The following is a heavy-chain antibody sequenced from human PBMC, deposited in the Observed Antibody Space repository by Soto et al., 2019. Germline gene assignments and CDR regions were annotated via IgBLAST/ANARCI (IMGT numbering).Heavy chain of an antibody. CDR3: ATSTYDDFWSGSF. J-gene: IGHJ4*02. Sequence: AAVXVSCKASGYTFTSYGISLVRQAPGKGFDXMGXXNXXTXVXXXAXXXLGRVAMTRDTSISTAYMELSRLSSNDTAVYFCATSTYDDFWSGSFWGQGSLVTVSS. CDR2: XNXXTXVX. D-gene: IGHD3-3*01. V-gene: IGHV1-2*02. CDR1: GYTFTSYG.